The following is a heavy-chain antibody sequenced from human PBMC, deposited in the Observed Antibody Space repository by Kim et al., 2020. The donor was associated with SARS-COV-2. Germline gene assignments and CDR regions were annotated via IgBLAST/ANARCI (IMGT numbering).Heavy chain of an antibody. D-gene: IGHD3-10*01. CDR1: GFTVSSNY. CDR3: ARERGGLTTMVRESNWFDP. CDR2: IYSGGST. Sequence: GGSLRLSCAASGFTVSSNYMSWVRQAPGKGLEWVSFIYSGGSTYYADSVKGRFTISRDNSKNTLYLQMNSLRAEDTAVYYCARERGGLTTMVRESNWFDPWGQGTLVTVSS. V-gene: IGHV3-66*02. J-gene: IGHJ5*02.